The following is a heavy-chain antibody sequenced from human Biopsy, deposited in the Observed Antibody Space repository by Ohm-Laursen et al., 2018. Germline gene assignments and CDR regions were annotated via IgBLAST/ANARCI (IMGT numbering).Heavy chain of an antibody. CDR1: GDSISSYY. V-gene: IGHV4-59*12. D-gene: IGHD2-21*02. Sequence: SDTLSLTCTVSGDSISSYYWSWIRQPPGKGLEWIGYIYYSGSTNYNPSLKSRVTISVDTSKNQFSLKVSSVTAADTAVYYCARGRGYCGGDCYPTYYYNYGMDVWGQGTTVTVSS. CDR3: ARGRGYCGGDCYPTYYYNYGMDV. CDR2: IYYSGST. J-gene: IGHJ6*02.